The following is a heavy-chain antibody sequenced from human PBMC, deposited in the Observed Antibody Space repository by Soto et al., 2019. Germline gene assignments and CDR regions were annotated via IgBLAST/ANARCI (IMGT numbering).Heavy chain of an antibody. V-gene: IGHV4-31*03. CDR1: GGSISSGGYY. D-gene: IGHD6-19*01. Sequence: QVQVQESGPGLVKPSQTLSLTCTVSGGSISSGGYYWSWIRQHPGKGLEWIGYIYYNGNTYYNPSLKSRVTISVDTASNQFSLRLSSVTAADTAVYFCSRGLDRDSNGSTGYWGQGTMVTVSS. CDR2: IYYNGNT. CDR3: SRGLDRDSNGSTGY. J-gene: IGHJ4*02.